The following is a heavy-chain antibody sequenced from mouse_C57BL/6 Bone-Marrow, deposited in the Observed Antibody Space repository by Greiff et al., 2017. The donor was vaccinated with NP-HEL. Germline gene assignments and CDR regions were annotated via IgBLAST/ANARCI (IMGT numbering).Heavy chain of an antibody. V-gene: IGHV1-18*01. D-gene: IGHD2-3*01. CDR2: INPNNGGT. J-gene: IGHJ1*03. CDR3: AMGDGYYWYFDV. Sequence: VHVKQSGPELVKPGASVKIPCKASGYTFTDYHMDWVKQSHGKSLEWIGDINPNNGGTIYNQKFRGKATLTVDQSSSTAYMELRSLTSEDTAVYYCAMGDGYYWYFDVWGTGTTVTVAS. CDR1: GYTFTDYH.